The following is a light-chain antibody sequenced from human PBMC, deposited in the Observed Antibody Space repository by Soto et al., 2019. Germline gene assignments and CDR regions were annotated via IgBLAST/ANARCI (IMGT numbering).Light chain of an antibody. CDR2: SAS. CDR1: QSVSSN. J-gene: IGKJ5*01. Sequence: EIVMTQSPATLSVSPGERATLSCRASQSVSSNLAWHQQKPGQAPRLLIYSASTRATGTPARFSGSGSGTEFTLTFSSLLSEDIAVYYCQQYDIWPITFGQGTRLEIK. CDR3: QQYDIWPIT. V-gene: IGKV3-15*01.